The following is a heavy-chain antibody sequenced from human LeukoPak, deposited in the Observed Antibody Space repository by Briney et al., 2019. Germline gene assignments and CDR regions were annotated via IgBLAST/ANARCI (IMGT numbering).Heavy chain of an antibody. CDR1: GFTFSSYW. J-gene: IGHJ3*02. CDR3: ARGRQVGAPFDAFDI. CDR2: INTDGSST. Sequence: GGSLRLSCAASGFTFSSYWMHWVRQAPGKGLVWVSRINTDGSSTSYADSVKGRFTISRDNAKNTLYLQMNRLRAEDTAVYYCARGRQVGAPFDAFDIWGQGTMVTVSS. D-gene: IGHD1-26*01. V-gene: IGHV3-74*01.